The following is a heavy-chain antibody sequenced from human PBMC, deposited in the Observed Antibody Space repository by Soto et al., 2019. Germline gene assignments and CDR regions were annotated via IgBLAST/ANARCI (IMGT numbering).Heavy chain of an antibody. D-gene: IGHD3-10*01. CDR2: ISYDGSNK. CDR1: GFTFSGYA. CDR3: AKERVVRGVTDY. Sequence: QVPLVESGGGVVQPGRSLRLACAASGFTFSGYAMPWVRQAPGKGLEWVAVISYDGSNKYYADSVKGRFTISRDNSKNTLYLEMNSLRAEDTAVYYCAKERVVRGVTDYWGQGTLVTVSS. V-gene: IGHV3-30*18. J-gene: IGHJ4*02.